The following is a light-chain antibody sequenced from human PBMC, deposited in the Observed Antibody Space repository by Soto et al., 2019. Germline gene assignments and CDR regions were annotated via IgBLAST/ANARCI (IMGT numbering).Light chain of an antibody. CDR3: MQALHTPWT. Sequence: LVLTQSPLSLPVTPGEPASISCRSSESLLQSNGNHYLDWYLQKPGQSPQVLIYLGSNRASGVHDRFSGSGSGTDFTLKISRVEAEDVGVYYCMQALHTPWTFGQGTKVEIK. CDR1: ESLLQSNGNHY. J-gene: IGKJ1*01. V-gene: IGKV2-28*01. CDR2: LGS.